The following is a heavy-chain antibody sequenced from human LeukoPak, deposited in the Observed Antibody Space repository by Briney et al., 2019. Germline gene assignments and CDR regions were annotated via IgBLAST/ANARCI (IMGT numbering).Heavy chain of an antibody. CDR2: IIPIFGTA. D-gene: IGHD5-24*01. J-gene: IGHJ4*02. CDR3: ARGRDGYNYAFDY. Sequence: AASVKVSCKASGGTFSSYAISWVRQAPGQGLEWMGGIIPIFGTANYAQKFRGRVTITADESTSTAYMELSSLRSEDTAVYYCARGRDGYNYAFDYWGQGTLVTVSS. V-gene: IGHV1-69*13. CDR1: GGTFSSYA.